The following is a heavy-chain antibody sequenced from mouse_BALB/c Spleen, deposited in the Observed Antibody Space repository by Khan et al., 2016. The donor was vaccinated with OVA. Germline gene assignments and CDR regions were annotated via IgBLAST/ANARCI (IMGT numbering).Heavy chain of an antibody. D-gene: IGHD2-1*01. CDR3: ARDGNYMDY. V-gene: IGHV3-1*02. J-gene: IGHJ4*01. CDR1: GYSITSGYS. Sequence: EVKLLESGPDLVKPSQSLALTCTVTGYSITSGYSWHWIRQFPGNKLEWMGYIYYRGSINYNPSLKSRISITRDTSKNQVFLQLISVTTEDTATYYCARDGNYMDYWGQGTSVSVCS. CDR2: IYYRGSI.